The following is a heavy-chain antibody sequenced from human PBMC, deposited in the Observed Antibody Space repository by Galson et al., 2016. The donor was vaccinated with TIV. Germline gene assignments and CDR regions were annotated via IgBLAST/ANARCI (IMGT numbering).Heavy chain of an antibody. J-gene: IGHJ4*02. Sequence: SVKVSCKASGYTFTGNYMHWVRQAPGQGLEWMGWINPKSGDTSYAQKFQDWVNMTRDMSISTVYMELSRLRSDETAVYYCARSVYGSSALDVWGQGTLVTVSS. CDR2: INPKSGDT. D-gene: IGHD4-17*01. CDR3: ARSVYGSSALDV. CDR1: GYTFTGNY. V-gene: IGHV1-2*04.